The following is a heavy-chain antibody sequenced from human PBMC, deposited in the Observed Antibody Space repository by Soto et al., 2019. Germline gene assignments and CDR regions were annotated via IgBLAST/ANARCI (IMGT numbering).Heavy chain of an antibody. CDR1: GGTFSRIT. CDR2: IMPIFGSA. J-gene: IGHJ4*02. D-gene: IGHD3-22*01. CDR3: ARQFDSDTSGYYYAY. V-gene: IGHV1-69*13. Sequence: SVKVSCKASGGTFSRITISWVRQAHAQGLEWMGGIMPIFGSANYAQKFQGRVTITADEYTRTVYMELSRLRSEDTAIYYCARQFDSDTSGYYYAYWGQGTLVTVSS.